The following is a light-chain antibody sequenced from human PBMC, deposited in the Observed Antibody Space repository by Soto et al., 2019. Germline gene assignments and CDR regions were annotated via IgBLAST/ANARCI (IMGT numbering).Light chain of an antibody. V-gene: IGKV3-11*01. CDR3: QQRSNWQGAT. J-gene: IGKJ4*01. CDR2: DAS. CDR1: QSVSSY. Sequence: EIVVTQSPATLSLSPGERATLSCRASQSVSSYFAWYQQKPGQAPRLLIYDASNRATGIPARFSGSGSGTDFTLTISSLEPEDFAVYYCQQRSNWQGATFGGGTKVEIK.